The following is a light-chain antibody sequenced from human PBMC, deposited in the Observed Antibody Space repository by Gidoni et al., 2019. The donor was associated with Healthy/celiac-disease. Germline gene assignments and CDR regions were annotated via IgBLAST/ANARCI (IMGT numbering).Light chain of an antibody. Sequence: EIVLTQSPATLSLSPGDRATLSGRASQSVSRYFAWFPQKPGQAPRLLIYDVSTRATGIPARFSGSGSGTDFTLTIISLEPEDFAVYYCQQRSNWPTATFXQXAKVDIK. J-gene: IGKJ1*01. CDR2: DVS. V-gene: IGKV3-11*01. CDR3: QQRSNWPTAT. CDR1: QSVSRY.